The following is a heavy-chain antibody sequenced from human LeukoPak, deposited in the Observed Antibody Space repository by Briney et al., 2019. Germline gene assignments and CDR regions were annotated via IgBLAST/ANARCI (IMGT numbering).Heavy chain of an antibody. J-gene: IGHJ4*02. D-gene: IGHD3-16*02. V-gene: IGHV5-51*01. CDR3: ARHGERSFSPWYFDN. CDR1: GYSFINYW. Sequence: GESLKISCKGSGYSFINYWIGWVRQMPGKGLEWMGIIYPGDSDTRYSPSFQGQVSISADRSINTVYLQWSSLKASDTAIYCCARHGERSFSPWYFDNWGQGTLVTVSP. CDR2: IYPGDSDT.